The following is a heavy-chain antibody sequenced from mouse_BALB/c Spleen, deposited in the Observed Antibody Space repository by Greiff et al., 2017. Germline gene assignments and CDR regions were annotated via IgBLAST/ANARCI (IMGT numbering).Heavy chain of an antibody. D-gene: IGHD2-1*01. CDR1: GYSITSGYY. J-gene: IGHJ3*01. CDR3: ARDYGNHRGGFAY. V-gene: IGHV3-6*02. Sequence: EVKLVESGPGLVKPSQSLSLTCSVTGYSITSGYYWNWIRQFPGNKLEWMGYISYDGSNNYNPSLKNRISITRDTSKNQFFLKLNSVTTEDTATYYCARDYGNHRGGFAYWGQGTLVTVSA. CDR2: ISYDGSN.